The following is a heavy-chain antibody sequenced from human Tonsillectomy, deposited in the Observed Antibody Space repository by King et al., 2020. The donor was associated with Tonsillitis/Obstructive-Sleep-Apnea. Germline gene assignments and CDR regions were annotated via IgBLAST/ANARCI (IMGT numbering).Heavy chain of an antibody. J-gene: IGHJ4*02. CDR3: AREAVAGTIEGGIDY. CDR1: GFIFSNYA. CDR2: ISFDGSNK. D-gene: IGHD6-19*01. V-gene: IGHV3-30*04. Sequence: VQLVESGGGVVQPGRSLRLSCAASGFIFSNYAMHWVRQAPGKGLEWVAVISFDGSNKHYVGSVKGRFTISRDNSKNTLDLQMNSLRPEDTVVYYCAREAVAGTIEGGIDYWGQGTLVTVSS.